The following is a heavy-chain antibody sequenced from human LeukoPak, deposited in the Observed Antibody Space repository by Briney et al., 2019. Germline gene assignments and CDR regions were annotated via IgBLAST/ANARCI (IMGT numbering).Heavy chain of an antibody. Sequence: GGSLRLSCAASGFTFSSYAMSWVRQAPGKGLEWVSAISGSGGSTYYADSVKGRFTISRDNSKNTLYLQMNSLRAEDTAVYYCAKNPLGYCSSTSCYQFDPWGQGTLVTVSS. J-gene: IGHJ5*02. D-gene: IGHD2-2*01. V-gene: IGHV3-23*01. CDR1: GFTFSSYA. CDR3: AKNPLGYCSSTSCYQFDP. CDR2: ISGSGGST.